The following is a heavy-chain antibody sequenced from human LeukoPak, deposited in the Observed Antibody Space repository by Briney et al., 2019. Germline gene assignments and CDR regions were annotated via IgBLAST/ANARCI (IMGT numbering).Heavy chain of an antibody. V-gene: IGHV3-21*01. CDR1: GFTFSSYS. J-gene: IGHJ4*02. D-gene: IGHD4-23*01. CDR3: ARGFYGGNLIDY. Sequence: GGSLRLSCAASGFTFSSYSMNWVRQAPGKGLEWVSSISSSSSYIYYADSVKGRFTISRDNAKNSLYLQMNILRAEDTAVYYCARGFYGGNLIDYWGQGTLVTVSS. CDR2: ISSSSSYI.